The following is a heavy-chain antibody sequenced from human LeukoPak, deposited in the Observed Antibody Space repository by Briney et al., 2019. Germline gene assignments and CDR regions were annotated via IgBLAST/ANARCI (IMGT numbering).Heavy chain of an antibody. V-gene: IGHV4-31*03. Sequence: PSETLSLTCTVSGGSISSGGYYWSWIRQHPGTGLEWIGYIYYSGSTYYNPSLKSRVTISVDTSKNQFSLKLSSVTAADTAVYYCARDGRHYYDSSGYYNWFDPWGQGTLVTVSS. CDR3: ARDGRHYYDSSGYYNWFDP. CDR1: GGSISSGGYY. CDR2: IYYSGST. D-gene: IGHD3-22*01. J-gene: IGHJ5*02.